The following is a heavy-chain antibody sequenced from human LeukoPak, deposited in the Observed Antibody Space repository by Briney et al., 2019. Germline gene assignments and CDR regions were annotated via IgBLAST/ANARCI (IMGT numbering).Heavy chain of an antibody. V-gene: IGHV1-46*01. CDR3: AREYVAVAGKFDY. CDR1: VYTFTSYY. CDR2: INPSGGST. J-gene: IGHJ4*02. Sequence: ASVKVSCKASVYTFTSYYMHWVRQAPGQGLEWMGIINPSGGSTSYAQKFQGRVTMTRDMSTSTVYMELSSLRSEDTAVYYCAREYVAVAGKFDYWGQGTLVTVSS. D-gene: IGHD6-19*01.